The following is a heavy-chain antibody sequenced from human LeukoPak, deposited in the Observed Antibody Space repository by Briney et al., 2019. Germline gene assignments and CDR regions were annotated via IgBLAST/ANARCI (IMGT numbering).Heavy chain of an antibody. V-gene: IGHV3-48*03. J-gene: IGHJ4*02. D-gene: IGHD3-10*01. CDR1: GFTFNTYA. CDR3: ARDTYSGSDY. Sequence: PGGSLRLSCAASGFTFNTYAISWIRQAPGKGLEWVSYISSSGSTIYYADSVKGRFTISRDNAKNSLYPQMNSLRAEDTAVYYCARDTYSGSDYWGQGTLVTVSS. CDR2: ISSSGSTI.